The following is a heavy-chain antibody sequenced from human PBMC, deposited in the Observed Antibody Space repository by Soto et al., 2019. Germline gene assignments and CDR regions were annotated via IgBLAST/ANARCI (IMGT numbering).Heavy chain of an antibody. CDR3: ARLVRGASPNYYYYYYMDV. CDR1: GGSISSSSYY. J-gene: IGHJ6*03. Sequence: SETLSLTCTVSGGSISSSSYYWGWIRQPPGKGLEWIGSIYYSGSTYYNPSLKSRVTISVDTSKNQFSLKLSSVTAADTAVYYCARLVRGASPNYYYYYYMDVWGKGTTVTVSS. D-gene: IGHD3-10*01. V-gene: IGHV4-39*01. CDR2: IYYSGST.